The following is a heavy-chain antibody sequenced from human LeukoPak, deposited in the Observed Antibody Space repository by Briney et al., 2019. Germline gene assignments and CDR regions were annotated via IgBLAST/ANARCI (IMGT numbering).Heavy chain of an antibody. J-gene: IGHJ4*02. CDR2: IRYDGFNK. D-gene: IGHD6-25*01. V-gene: IGHV3-30*02. Sequence: GGSLRLSCAASGFTINSYAMHWVRQAPGKGLEWVAFIRYDGFNKYYADSVKGRFTISRDNSKNTLYLQMNSLRAEDTAVYYCVKDDFSSGSVVRHAFWGQGTLVTVSS. CDR1: GFTINSYA. CDR3: VKDDFSSGSVVRHAF.